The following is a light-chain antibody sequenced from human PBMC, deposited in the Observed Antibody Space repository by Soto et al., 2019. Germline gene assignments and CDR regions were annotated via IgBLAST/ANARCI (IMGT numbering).Light chain of an antibody. CDR2: DAS. Sequence: EMVLTQSPATLSLSTRPRATLSCRASQIFITYLAWYQQKPGHAAMLLIDDASNRATGIPGWFSSSGSGTDFTLTISSQEPEDFAVYYCQRRSNWLTFGGGTKVDIK. CDR1: QIFITY. J-gene: IGKJ4*01. CDR3: QRRSNWLT. V-gene: IGKV3-11*01.